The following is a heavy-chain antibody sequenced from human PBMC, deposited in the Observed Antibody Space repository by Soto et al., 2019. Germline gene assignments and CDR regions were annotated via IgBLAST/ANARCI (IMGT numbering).Heavy chain of an antibody. CDR2: IYYSGST. Sequence: PSETLSLTCTVSGGSVSSGSYYWSWIRQPPGKGLEWIGYIYYSGSTNYNPSLKSRVTISVDTSKNQFSLKLSSVTAADTAVYYCARDELPYSSSWINWFDPWGQGTLVTVSS. CDR3: ARDELPYSSSWINWFDP. J-gene: IGHJ5*02. V-gene: IGHV4-61*01. CDR1: GGSVSSGSYY. D-gene: IGHD6-13*01.